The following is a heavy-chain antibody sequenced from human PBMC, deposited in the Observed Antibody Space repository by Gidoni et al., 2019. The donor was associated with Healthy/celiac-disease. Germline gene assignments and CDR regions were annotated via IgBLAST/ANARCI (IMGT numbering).Heavy chain of an antibody. CDR2: INPSGGST. CDR1: GYTFTSYY. J-gene: IGHJ4*02. D-gene: IGHD3-9*01. Sequence: QVQLVQSGAEVKKPGASVKVSCKASGYTFTSYYIILVRQAPGQGLEWMGIINPSGGSTSYAQKFQGRVTMTRDTSTSTVYMELSSLRSEDTAVYYCARDTASYDILTGYWGYWGQGTLVTVSS. V-gene: IGHV1-46*01. CDR3: ARDTASYDILTGYWGY.